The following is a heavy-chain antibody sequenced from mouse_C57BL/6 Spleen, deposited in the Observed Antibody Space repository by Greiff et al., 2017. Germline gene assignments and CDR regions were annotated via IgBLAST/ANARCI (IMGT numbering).Heavy chain of an antibody. CDR2: INPSNGGT. Sequence: VQLKESGTELVKPGASVKLSCKASGYTFTSYWMHWVKQRPGQGLEWIGNINPSNGGTNYNEKFKSKATLTVDKSSSTAYMQLSSLTSEDSAVYYCARGDYYGSRLDYWGQGTTLTVSS. J-gene: IGHJ2*01. CDR3: ARGDYYGSRLDY. V-gene: IGHV1-53*01. D-gene: IGHD1-1*01. CDR1: GYTFTSYW.